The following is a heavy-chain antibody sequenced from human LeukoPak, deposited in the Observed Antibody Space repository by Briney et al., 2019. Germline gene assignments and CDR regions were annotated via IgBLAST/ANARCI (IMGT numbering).Heavy chain of an antibody. CDR1: GGSFSGYY. J-gene: IGHJ6*02. D-gene: IGHD4-17*01. CDR3: ARVSPRDYVLSFYYYYGMDV. CDR2: INHSGST. V-gene: IGHV4-34*01. Sequence: SETLSLTCAVYGGSFSGYYWSWIRQPPGKGLGWIGEINHSGSTNYNPSLKSRVTISVDTSKNQFSLKLSSVTAADTAVYYCARVSPRDYVLSFYYYYGMDVWGQGTTVTVSS.